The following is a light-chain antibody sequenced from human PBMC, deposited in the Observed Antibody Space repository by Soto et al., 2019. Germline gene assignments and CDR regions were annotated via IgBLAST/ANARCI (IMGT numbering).Light chain of an antibody. Sequence: AIRMTQSPSSFSASTGDRVTITCRASQGISSYLAWYQQKPGKATKLLIYAASTLQSGVPSRFSGSGSGTDFTLTISCLQSEEFATYYCQQYYSYPPEFGQGTKVEIK. CDR1: QGISSY. J-gene: IGKJ1*01. CDR2: AAS. CDR3: QQYYSYPPE. V-gene: IGKV1-8*01.